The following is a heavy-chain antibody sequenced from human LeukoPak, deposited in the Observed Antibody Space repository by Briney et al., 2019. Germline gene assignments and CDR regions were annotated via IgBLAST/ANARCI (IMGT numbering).Heavy chain of an antibody. Sequence: GGSLRLSCAASGFTFSTYGIDWARQAPGKGLEWVAVIRWDGGRTGYADSVKGRFTISRDNSKNSLDLQMNSLRAEGTAVYYCANDGWSCSANSCPQSYSYMAFWGKRTTLTVSS. V-gene: IGHV3-30*02. D-gene: IGHD2-2*01. J-gene: IGHJ6*03. CDR3: ANDGWSCSANSCPQSYSYMAF. CDR1: GFTFSTYG. CDR2: IRWDGGRT.